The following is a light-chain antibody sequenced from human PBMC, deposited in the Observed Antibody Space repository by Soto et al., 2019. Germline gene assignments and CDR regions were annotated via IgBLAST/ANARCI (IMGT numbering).Light chain of an antibody. CDR3: CSYVGSNWV. Sequence: QSALTQPASVSGSPGQSITISCTGTSSDVGSYNLVSWYQQHPGKAPKVMIFEVSKRPSGVSNRFSGSKSGNTASLTISGLQAEDEADYYCCSYVGSNWVFGGGTKLTVL. CDR1: SSDVGSYNL. CDR2: EVS. V-gene: IGLV2-23*02. J-gene: IGLJ3*02.